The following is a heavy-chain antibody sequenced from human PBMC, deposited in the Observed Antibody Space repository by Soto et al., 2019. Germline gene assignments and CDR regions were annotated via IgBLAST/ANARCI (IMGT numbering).Heavy chain of an antibody. Sequence: EVQLVESGGGLVKPGGSLRLSCAASGFTFSNAWMNWVRQAPGKGLEWVGRIKSKTDGGTTDYAAPVKGRFTISRDDSKHTVYLQMHSLKTEDTAVYYCTTAILSYDSSGYRPWGQGTLVTVSS. J-gene: IGHJ4*02. CDR1: GFTFSNAW. V-gene: IGHV3-15*07. CDR2: IKSKTDGGTT. CDR3: TTAILSYDSSGYRP. D-gene: IGHD3-22*01.